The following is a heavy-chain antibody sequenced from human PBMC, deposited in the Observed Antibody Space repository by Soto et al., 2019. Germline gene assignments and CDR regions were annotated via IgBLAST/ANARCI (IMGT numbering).Heavy chain of an antibody. D-gene: IGHD3-16*01. V-gene: IGHV3-53*05. CDR2: IYNDGAT. J-gene: IGHJ4*02. CDR1: GFAVSSSY. CDR3: ARGHYAGPGQ. Sequence: LRLSCAASGFAVSSSYMTWVRQVPGKGLEWVSVIYNDGATYYADSVRGRFTISRDIFKNTLILQMNSLKNDDTAVYYCARGHYAGPGQWGQGTLVTVSS.